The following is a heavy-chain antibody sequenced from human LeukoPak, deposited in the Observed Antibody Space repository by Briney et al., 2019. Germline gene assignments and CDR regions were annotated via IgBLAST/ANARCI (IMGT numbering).Heavy chain of an antibody. Sequence: ASVKVSCKASGYTFTSYYMHWVREAPGRGLEWMGIINPSGGSTSYAQKFQGRVTMTRDTSTSTVYMELSSLRSEDTAVYYCARVAVWFGESKHYYFDYWGQGTLVTVSS. CDR1: GYTFTSYY. J-gene: IGHJ4*02. V-gene: IGHV1-46*01. CDR2: INPSGGST. D-gene: IGHD3-10*01. CDR3: ARVAVWFGESKHYYFDY.